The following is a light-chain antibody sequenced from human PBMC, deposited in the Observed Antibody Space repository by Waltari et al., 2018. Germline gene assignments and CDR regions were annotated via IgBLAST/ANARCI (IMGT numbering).Light chain of an antibody. Sequence: EIVLKQSPGTLSLSLGERATVSCRASQSVSRALAWYQQKPGQAPRLLIYGASTRATGSPDRFSGSSSGTDFSLTSSRLEPYDFGVYDWQHYLRLPVTFGQGTTVEI. CDR1: QSVSRA. J-gene: IGKJ1*01. CDR2: GAS. V-gene: IGKV3-20*01. CDR3: QHYLRLPVT.